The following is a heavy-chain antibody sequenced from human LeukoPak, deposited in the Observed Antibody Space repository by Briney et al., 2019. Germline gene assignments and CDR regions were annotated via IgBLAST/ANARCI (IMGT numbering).Heavy chain of an antibody. CDR3: ARDRLLWFGEAPDY. D-gene: IGHD3-10*01. CDR2: ISSSSSYI. J-gene: IGHJ4*02. Sequence: GGSLRLSCAASGFTFSSYSMNWVRQAPGKGLEWVSSISSSSSYIYYADSVKGRCTISRDNAKNSLYLQMNSLRAEDTAVYYCARDRLLWFGEAPDYWGQGTLVTVSS. CDR1: GFTFSSYS. V-gene: IGHV3-21*01.